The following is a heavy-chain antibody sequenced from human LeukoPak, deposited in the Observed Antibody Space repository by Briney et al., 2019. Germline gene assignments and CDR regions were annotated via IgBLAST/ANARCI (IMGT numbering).Heavy chain of an antibody. D-gene: IGHD6-13*01. CDR2: IYYSGKT. V-gene: IGHV4-39*01. J-gene: IGHJ5*02. Sequence: SETLSLTCTVSGGSISDTTYHWGWVRQPPGKGLEWIGGIYYSGKTYYSPSLKSRVTISVDTSKNQFSLKLSLVTAADTAVYYCAREISSSLRAWGQGTLVTVSS. CDR1: GGSISDTTYH. CDR3: AREISSSLRA.